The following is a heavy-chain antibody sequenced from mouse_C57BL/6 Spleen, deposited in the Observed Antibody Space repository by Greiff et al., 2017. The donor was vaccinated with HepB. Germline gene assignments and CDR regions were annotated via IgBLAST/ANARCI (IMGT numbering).Heavy chain of an antibody. V-gene: IGHV1-53*01. Sequence: QVQLQQPGTELVKPGASVKLSCKASGYTFTSYWLHWVNQRPGQGLEWIGNINPSNGSTNYNEKFKSKATLTVDKSSSTAYMQLSSLTSEDSAVYYCARGYGYYAMDYWGQGTSVTVSS. CDR3: ARGYGYYAMDY. J-gene: IGHJ4*01. CDR2: INPSNGST. D-gene: IGHD2-10*02. CDR1: GYTFTSYW.